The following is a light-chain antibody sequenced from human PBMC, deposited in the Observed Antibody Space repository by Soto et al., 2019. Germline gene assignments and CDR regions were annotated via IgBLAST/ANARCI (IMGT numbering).Light chain of an antibody. J-gene: IGKJ2*01. CDR1: QSISTF. V-gene: IGKV1-39*01. Sequence: DIQMTQSTSSLTASVGDRITITCRTSQSISTFLNWYQQTPGKAPKLLIYAASNLQSGVPSRFSGSGSGTDFTLTISSLQPEDFATYYCQQSYGTPYTFGQGTRLQI. CDR2: AAS. CDR3: QQSYGTPYT.